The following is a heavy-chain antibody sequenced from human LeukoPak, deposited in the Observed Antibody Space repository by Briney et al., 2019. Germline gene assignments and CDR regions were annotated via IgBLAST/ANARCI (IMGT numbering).Heavy chain of an antibody. D-gene: IGHD6-19*01. CDR2: ISGSGGST. V-gene: IGHV3-23*01. CDR3: ARAVAGPSHLDY. CDR1: GFIFSSYA. Sequence: GGSLRLSCAASGFIFSSYAMSWVRQAPGKGLEWVSTISGSGGSTYYADSVKGRFTISRDNSKNTVYLQMNSLRAEDTAVFYCARAVAGPSHLDYWGQGTLVTVSS. J-gene: IGHJ4*02.